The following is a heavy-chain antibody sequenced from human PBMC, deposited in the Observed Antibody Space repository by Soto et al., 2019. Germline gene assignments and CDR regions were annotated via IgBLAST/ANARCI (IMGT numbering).Heavy chain of an antibody. J-gene: IGHJ6*02. CDR2: IYYSGST. Sequence: PSETLSLTCTVSGGSISSGGYYWSWIRQHPGKGLEWIGYIYYSGSTYYNPSLKSRVTISVDTSKNQFSLKLSSVTAADTAVYYCARDERGGSPPYYYYYGMDVWGQGTTVTVSS. V-gene: IGHV4-31*03. CDR3: ARDERGGSPPYYYYYGMDV. CDR1: GGSISSGGYY. D-gene: IGHD3-16*01.